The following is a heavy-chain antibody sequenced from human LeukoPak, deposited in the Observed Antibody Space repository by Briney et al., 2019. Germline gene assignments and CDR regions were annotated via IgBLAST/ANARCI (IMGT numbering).Heavy chain of an antibody. D-gene: IGHD1-26*01. Sequence: SETLSLTCTVAGGSISSYYWSWIRQPPGEGLEWIGYIYYSGSTNYNPSLKSRVTISVDTSKNQFSLKLTSVTAADTAVYYCARSTSLGLYFDYWGQGTLVTVSS. CDR2: IYYSGST. CDR1: GGSISSYY. CDR3: ARSTSLGLYFDY. V-gene: IGHV4-59*01. J-gene: IGHJ4*02.